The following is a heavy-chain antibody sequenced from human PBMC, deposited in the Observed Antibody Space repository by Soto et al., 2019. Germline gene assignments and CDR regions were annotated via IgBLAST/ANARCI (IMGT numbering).Heavy chain of an antibody. CDR1: GGSISSYY. CDR2: IYYSGST. V-gene: IGHV4-59*01. J-gene: IGHJ6*02. Sequence: LSLTCTVSGGSISSYYWSWIRQPPGKGLEWIGYIYYSGSTNYNPSLKSRVTISVDTSKNQFSLKLSSVTAADTAVYYCARVSKLVAPKDGKSAYFYAMDVWGPGTTVTVSS. D-gene: IGHD6-6*01. CDR3: ARVSKLVAPKDGKSAYFYAMDV.